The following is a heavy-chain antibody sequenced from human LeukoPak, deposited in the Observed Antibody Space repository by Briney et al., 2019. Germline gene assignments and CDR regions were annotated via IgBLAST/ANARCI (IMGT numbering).Heavy chain of an antibody. D-gene: IGHD5-24*01. J-gene: IGHJ2*01. CDR3: AGDGYKTNWYFDL. CDR2: IYYSGST. Sequence: SETLSLTCTVSGGFISSSSYYWGWIRQPPGKGLEWIGSIYYSGSTYYNPSLKSRVTISVDTSKNQFSLKLSSVTAADTAVYYCAGDGYKTNWYFDLWGRGTLVTVSS. CDR1: GGFISSSSYY. V-gene: IGHV4-39*07.